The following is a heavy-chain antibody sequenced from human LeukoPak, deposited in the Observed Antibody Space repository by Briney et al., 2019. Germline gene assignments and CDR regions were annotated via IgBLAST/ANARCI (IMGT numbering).Heavy chain of an antibody. CDR3: ARASYVRGLSWFDP. Sequence: GGSLRLSCAASGFIFGNYSMNWVRQAPGEGLEWVSYISSSSSTIYYADSVKGRFTISRDNAKNSLYLQMNSLRAEDTAVYYCARASYVRGLSWFDPWGQGTLVTVSS. D-gene: IGHD2/OR15-2a*01. V-gene: IGHV3-48*01. CDR1: GFIFGNYS. J-gene: IGHJ5*02. CDR2: ISSSSSTI.